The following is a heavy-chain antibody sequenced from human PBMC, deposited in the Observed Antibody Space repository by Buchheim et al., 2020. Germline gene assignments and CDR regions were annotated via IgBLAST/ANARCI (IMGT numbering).Heavy chain of an antibody. CDR1: GGSFSGYY. D-gene: IGHD3-22*01. CDR3: ARHTYYYESSGYYSWHYFDY. CDR2: INHSGST. V-gene: IGHV4-34*01. J-gene: IGHJ4*02. Sequence: QVQLQQWGAGLLKPSETLSLTCAVYGGSFSGYYWSWIRQPPGKGLEWIGEINHSGSTNYNPSLKSRVTISVDTSKNQFSLKLSSVTAADTAVYYCARHTYYYESSGYYSWHYFDYWGQGTL.